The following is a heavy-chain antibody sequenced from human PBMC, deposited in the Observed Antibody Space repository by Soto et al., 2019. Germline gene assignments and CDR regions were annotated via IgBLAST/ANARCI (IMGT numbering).Heavy chain of an antibody. CDR2: INHSGST. J-gene: IGHJ6*02. D-gene: IGHD4-17*01. CDR1: GGSFSGYY. CDR3: AREVGPGATVTTGYYYGMDV. Sequence: SETLSLTCAVYGGSFSGYYWSWIRQPPGKGLEWIGEINHSGSTNYNPSLKSRVTISVDTSKNQFSLKLSSVTAADTAVYYCAREVGPGATVTTGYYYGMDVWGQGTTVTVSS. V-gene: IGHV4-34*01.